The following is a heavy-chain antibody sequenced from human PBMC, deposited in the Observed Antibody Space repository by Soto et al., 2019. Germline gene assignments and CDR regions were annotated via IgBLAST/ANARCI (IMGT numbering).Heavy chain of an antibody. J-gene: IGHJ4*02. V-gene: IGHV4-59*08. D-gene: IGHD2-15*01. CDR3: ARQKTYCSGGSCYGRGFDY. CDR2: IYYSGST. CDR1: GGSISSYY. Sequence: SETLSLTCTVSGGSISSYYWSWIRQPPGKGLEWIGYIYYSGSTNYNPSLKSRVTISVDTSKNQFSLKLSSVTAADTAVYYCARQKTYCSGGSCYGRGFDYWGQGTLVTVSS.